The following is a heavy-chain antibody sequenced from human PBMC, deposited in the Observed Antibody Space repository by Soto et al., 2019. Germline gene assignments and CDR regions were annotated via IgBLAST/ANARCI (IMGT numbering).Heavy chain of an antibody. V-gene: IGHV3-48*01. CDR1: GFTFSSYS. J-gene: IGHJ4*02. CDR3: ARDYGSGSYGFFYFDY. D-gene: IGHD3-10*01. Sequence: EVQLVESGGGLVQPGGSLRLSCAASGFTFSSYSMNWVRQAPGKGLEWVSYISSSSSTIYYADSVKGRFTISRDNAKNSLYPQMNSLRAEDTAVYYCARDYGSGSYGFFYFDYWGQGTLVTVSS. CDR2: ISSSSSTI.